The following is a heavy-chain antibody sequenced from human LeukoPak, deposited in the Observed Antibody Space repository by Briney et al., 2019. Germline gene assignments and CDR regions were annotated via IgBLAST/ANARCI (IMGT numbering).Heavy chain of an antibody. J-gene: IGHJ4*02. CDR1: GFTFSSYA. V-gene: IGHV3-30*04. CDR2: ISYDGSNK. CDR3: AKASDPEYFDY. Sequence: GRSLRLSCAASGFTFSSYAMHWVRQAPGKGLEWVAVISYDGSNKYYADSVKGRFTISRDNSKNTLYLQMNSLRAEDTAVYYCAKASDPEYFDYWGQGTLVTVSS.